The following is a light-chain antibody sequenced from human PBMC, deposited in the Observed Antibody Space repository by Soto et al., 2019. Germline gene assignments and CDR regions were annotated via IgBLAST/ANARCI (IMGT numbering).Light chain of an antibody. J-gene: IGLJ2*01. CDR3: SLFVTTTIPV. CDR1: SSDIGGYNY. Sequence: QSVLTQPASVSGSPGQSITISCTGTSSDIGGYNYVSWYQQHPGKAPKLMIYDVSYRPSGVSDRFSGSKSGNTASLTISGLQAEDEADYHCSLFVTTTIPVFGGGTKVTVL. V-gene: IGLV2-14*01. CDR2: DVS.